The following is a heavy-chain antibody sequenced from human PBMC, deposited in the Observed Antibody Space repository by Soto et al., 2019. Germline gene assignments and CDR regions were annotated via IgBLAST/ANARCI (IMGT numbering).Heavy chain of an antibody. J-gene: IGHJ6*03. CDR2: MNPNCGNT. CDR1: GYTFTSYD. V-gene: IGHV1-8*01. D-gene: IGHD6-19*01. CDR3: ARGKSIAVADPRGYYYYMDV. Sequence: ASVKVSCKASGYTFTSYDINWVRQATGQGLEWMGWMNPNCGNTGYAQKFQGRVTMTRNTSISTAYMELSSLRSEDTAVYYCARGKSIAVADPRGYYYYMDVWGKGTTVTVSS.